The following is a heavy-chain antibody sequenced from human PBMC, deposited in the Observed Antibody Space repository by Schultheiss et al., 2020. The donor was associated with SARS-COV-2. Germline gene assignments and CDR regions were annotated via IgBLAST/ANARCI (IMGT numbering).Heavy chain of an antibody. J-gene: IGHJ6*02. V-gene: IGHV4-39*01. D-gene: IGHD6-13*01. Sequence: SETLSLTCAVYGGSISSSSYYWGWIRQPPGKGLEWIGSIYYSGSTYYNPSLKSRVTISVDTSKNQFSLKLSSVTAADTAVYYCARLGGAGYSSSWYIDYYYYYGMDVWGQGTTVTVSS. CDR1: GGSISSSSYY. CDR2: IYYSGST. CDR3: ARLGGAGYSSSWYIDYYYYYGMDV.